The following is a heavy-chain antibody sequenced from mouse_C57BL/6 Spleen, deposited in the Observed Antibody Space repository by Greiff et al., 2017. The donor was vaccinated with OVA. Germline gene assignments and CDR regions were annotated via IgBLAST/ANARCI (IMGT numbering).Heavy chain of an antibody. CDR2: ISSGSSTI. Sequence: VQLKESGGGLVKPGGSLKLSCAASGFTFSDYGMHWVRQAPEKGLEWVAYISSGSSTIYYADTVKGRFTISRDNAKNTLFLQMTSLRSEDTAMYYCARRPVVATDFDYWGQGTTLTVSS. CDR1: GFTFSDYG. D-gene: IGHD1-1*01. J-gene: IGHJ2*01. V-gene: IGHV5-17*01. CDR3: ARRPVVATDFDY.